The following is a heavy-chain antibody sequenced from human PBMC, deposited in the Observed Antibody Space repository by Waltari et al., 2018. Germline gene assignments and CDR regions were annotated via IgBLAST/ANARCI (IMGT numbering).Heavy chain of an antibody. J-gene: IGHJ6*01. Sequence: EVQLLESGGGWVQVGGSLRLSCAASGFSFNTYWMTWVRQAPGKGLEGVANRKNDGIQTYYGDSVKGRFTISRDNAGNSLYLKMHSLRAEDTAVYYCARDSSYSGFYSYNYGMDVWGQGTTVTVSS. CDR1: GFSFNTYW. CDR3: ARDSSYSGFYSYNYGMDV. CDR2: RKNDGIQT. V-gene: IGHV3-7*01. D-gene: IGHD5-12*01.